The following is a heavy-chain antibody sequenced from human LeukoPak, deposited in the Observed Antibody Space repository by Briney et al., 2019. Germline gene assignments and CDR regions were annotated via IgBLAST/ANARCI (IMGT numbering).Heavy chain of an antibody. CDR3: ARGLVGAAFDY. D-gene: IGHD1-26*01. V-gene: IGHV3-21*01. CDR2: MSSSRDYV. CDR1: GFTFNAYT. J-gene: IGHJ4*02. Sequence: GGSLRLSCGASGFTFNAYTMHWVRQVPGKGLEWVSSMSSSRDYVFYADSVEGRFTIFRDNANQSLDLEMSSLRGEDTAIYYCARGLVGAAFDYWGRGTLVTVSS.